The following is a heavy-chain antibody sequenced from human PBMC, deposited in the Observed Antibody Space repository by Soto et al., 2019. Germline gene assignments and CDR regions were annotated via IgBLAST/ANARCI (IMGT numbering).Heavy chain of an antibody. CDR1: GGSISSSNNY. V-gene: IGHV4-39*01. J-gene: IGHJ6*02. CDR2: IYYSGST. CDR3: ARRSGYNFYYNYYGMDV. D-gene: IGHD3-22*01. Sequence: QLQLQESGPGLVKPSETLSLTCTVSGGSISSSNNYWGWIRQPPGKGLEWIGTIYYSGSTYYTPSIKSRVTISVDTSKNQFSLKLTSVTAADTAVYYCARRSGYNFYYNYYGMDVWGQGTTVTVSS.